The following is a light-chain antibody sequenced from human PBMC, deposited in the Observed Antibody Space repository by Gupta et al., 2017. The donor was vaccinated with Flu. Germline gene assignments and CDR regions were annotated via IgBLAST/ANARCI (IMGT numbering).Light chain of an antibody. Sequence: QSALTQPPSASGSPGQSVTVSCTGTSSDVGGYDFVSWYQQHPGKAHKLLIYEVTKRPSGVPDRFSGSKSGNTASLTVSGLQADDEGDYFCSSYAGNNKLIFGGGTKLTVL. CDR1: SSDVGGYDF. CDR3: SSYAGNNKLI. V-gene: IGLV2-8*01. CDR2: EVT. J-gene: IGLJ2*01.